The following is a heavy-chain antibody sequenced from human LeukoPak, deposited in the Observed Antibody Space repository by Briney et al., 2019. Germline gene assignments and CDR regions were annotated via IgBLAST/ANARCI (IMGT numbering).Heavy chain of an antibody. Sequence: ASVKVPRKASGYTFTSYGITWVRQAPGQGLEGMGWISAYNGNTNYAQKLQGRVTMTTDTSTNTAYMELRSLRSDDTAVYYCARVYYDFWSGYEYDAFDIWGQGTMVTVS. CDR2: ISAYNGNT. CDR1: GYTFTSYG. D-gene: IGHD3-3*01. J-gene: IGHJ3*02. V-gene: IGHV1-18*01. CDR3: ARVYYDFWSGYEYDAFDI.